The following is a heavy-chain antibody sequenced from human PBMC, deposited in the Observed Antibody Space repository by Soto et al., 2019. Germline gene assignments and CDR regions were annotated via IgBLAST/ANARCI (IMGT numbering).Heavy chain of an antibody. J-gene: IGHJ6*02. CDR1: GYTFTTYG. D-gene: IGHD5-18*01. V-gene: IGHV1-18*01. CDR2: ISGYNGQT. Sequence: QIQLVQSGPEVKKPGASVKVSCKACGYTFTTYGISWVRQAPGQGLEWMGWISGYNGQTNYAQKFRGRVTITTDTSTGTAYMVMRSLRSDDTATYYCARDGRKELWVEGLNAMDVWGQGTTVTVSS. CDR3: ARDGRKELWVEGLNAMDV.